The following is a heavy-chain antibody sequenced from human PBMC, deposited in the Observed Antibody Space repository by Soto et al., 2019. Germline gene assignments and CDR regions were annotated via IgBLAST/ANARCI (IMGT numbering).Heavy chain of an antibody. V-gene: IGHV3-23*01. CDR2: ISGSGGST. CDR1: GFTFSSYA. CDR3: AKSISGSYYYYYGMDV. D-gene: IGHD1-26*01. J-gene: IGHJ6*02. Sequence: GSLRLSCAASGFTFSSYAMSWVRQAPGKGLEWVSAISGSGGSTYYADSVKGRFTISRDNSKNTLYLQMNSLRAEDTAVYYCAKSISGSYYYYYGMDVWGQGTTVTVSS.